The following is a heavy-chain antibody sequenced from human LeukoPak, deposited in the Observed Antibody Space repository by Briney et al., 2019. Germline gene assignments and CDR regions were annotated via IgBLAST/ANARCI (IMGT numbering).Heavy chain of an antibody. CDR2: ISYDGSNK. V-gene: IGHV3-30*01. CDR3: ARSPAPTGTSLYYYYYMDV. Sequence: GRSLRLSCAASGFTFSSYAMHWVRQAPGKGLEWVAVISYDGSNKYYADSVKGRFTISRDNSKNTLYLQMNSLRAEDTAVYYCARSPAPTGTSLYYYYYMDVWGKGTTVTVSS. CDR1: GFTFSSYA. D-gene: IGHD1-7*01. J-gene: IGHJ6*03.